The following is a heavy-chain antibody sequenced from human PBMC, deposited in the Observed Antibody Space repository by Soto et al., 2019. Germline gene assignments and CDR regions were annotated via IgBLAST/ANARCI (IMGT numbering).Heavy chain of an antibody. D-gene: IGHD1-1*01. V-gene: IGHV1-18*01. CDR1: GYTFTSYG. CDR2: ISAYNGNT. Sequence: QVQLVQSGAEVKKPGASVKVSCKASGYTFTSYGISWVRQAPGQGLEWMGWISAYNGNTNYAQKLQGRVTMTTDTSTSPDYMERRSLRSDDTAVYYCARDWIPHAPNDADAFDIWGQGTMVTVSS. CDR3: ARDWIPHAPNDADAFDI. J-gene: IGHJ3*02.